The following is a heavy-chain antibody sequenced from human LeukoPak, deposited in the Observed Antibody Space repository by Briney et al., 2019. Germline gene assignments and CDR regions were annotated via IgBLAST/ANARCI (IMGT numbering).Heavy chain of an antibody. Sequence: PSETLSLTCAVYGGSFSGYYWSWTRQPPGKGLEWIGEINHSGSTNYNPSLKSRVTISVDTSKNQFSLKLSSVTAADTAVYYCAREVRYSSSWSTYYFDYWGQGTLVTVSS. D-gene: IGHD6-13*01. CDR1: GGSFSGYY. J-gene: IGHJ4*02. CDR3: AREVRYSSSWSTYYFDY. V-gene: IGHV4-34*01. CDR2: INHSGST.